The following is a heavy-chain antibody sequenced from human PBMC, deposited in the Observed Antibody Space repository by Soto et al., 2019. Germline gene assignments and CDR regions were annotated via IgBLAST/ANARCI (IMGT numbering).Heavy chain of an antibody. CDR1: GFTFSGSA. CDR2: IRSKANSYAT. D-gene: IGHD3-10*01. V-gene: IGHV3-73*01. CDR3: TRNGDTWTPRYYYHMDV. J-gene: IGHJ6*03. Sequence: PGGSLRLSCAASGFTFSGSAMHWVRQASGKGLEWVGRIRSKANSYATAYAASVKGRFTISRDDSKNTAYLQMNSLKTEDTAVYYCTRNGDTWTPRYYYHMDVWGKGTTVTVSS.